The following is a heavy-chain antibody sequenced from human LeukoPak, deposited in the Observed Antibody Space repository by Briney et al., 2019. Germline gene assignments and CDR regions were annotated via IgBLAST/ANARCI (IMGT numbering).Heavy chain of an antibody. V-gene: IGHV4-61*02. CDR3: AIFSAHTEQQLWNTDDAFDI. D-gene: IGHD5-18*01. Sequence: SQTLSLTCTVSGCSISSASDSWTWIRQPAGKGLEWIGRIYSSGSTNYNPSLKSRVTISVDTSKNQFSLKLSSVTAADTAVYYCAIFSAHTEQQLWNTDDAFDIWGQGTMVTVSS. CDR2: IYSSGST. J-gene: IGHJ3*02. CDR1: GCSISSASDS.